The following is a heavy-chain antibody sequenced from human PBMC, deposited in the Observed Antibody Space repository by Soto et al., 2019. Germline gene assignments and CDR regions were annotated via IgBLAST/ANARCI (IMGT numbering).Heavy chain of an antibody. J-gene: IGHJ4*02. Sequence: GGSLRLSCAASGFIFSSYWMSWVRQAPGKGLEWVASIKQDGSEKYYVDSVKGRFTISKDNAKNSLYLQMNSLRAEDTAVYYCARDHGSWFDYFDYWGQGTLVTVSS. CDR2: IKQDGSEK. V-gene: IGHV3-7*01. CDR1: GFIFSSYW. D-gene: IGHD6-13*01. CDR3: ARDHGSWFDYFDY.